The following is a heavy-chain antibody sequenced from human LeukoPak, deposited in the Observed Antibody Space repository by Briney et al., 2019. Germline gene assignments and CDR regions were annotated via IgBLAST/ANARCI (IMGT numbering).Heavy chain of an antibody. V-gene: IGHV1-18*01. J-gene: IGHJ4*02. CDR1: GYTFTSYG. CDR2: ISAYNGNT. Sequence: ASVKVSCKASGYTFTSYGFSWVRQAPGQGLEWMGWISAYNGNTNYAQKLQGRVTVTTDTSTSTAYMELRSLRSDDTAVYYCARDTTAASGSYFDYWGQGTLVTVSS. CDR3: ARDTTAASGSYFDY. D-gene: IGHD6-13*01.